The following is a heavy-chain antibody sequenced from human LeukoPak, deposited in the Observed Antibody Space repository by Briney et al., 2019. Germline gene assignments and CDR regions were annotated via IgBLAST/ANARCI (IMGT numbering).Heavy chain of an antibody. Sequence: GGSLRLSCAASGFTFSSYTMHWVRQAPGKGLEWVAVISYDGSNKYYADSVKGRFTISRDNSKNTLYLEMSSLRAEDTAVYYCAREWWELFYYYYGMDVWGQGTTVTVSS. CDR1: GFTFSSYT. CDR3: AREWWELFYYYYGMDV. CDR2: ISYDGSNK. V-gene: IGHV3-30-3*01. D-gene: IGHD1-26*01. J-gene: IGHJ6*02.